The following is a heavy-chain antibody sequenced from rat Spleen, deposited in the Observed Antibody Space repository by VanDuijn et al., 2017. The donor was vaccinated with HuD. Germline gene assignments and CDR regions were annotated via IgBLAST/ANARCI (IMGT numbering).Heavy chain of an antibody. D-gene: IGHD1-2*01. V-gene: IGHV5-27*01. CDR3: ATLETIAAISTDVMDA. CDR1: GFTFNNYW. J-gene: IGHJ4*01. Sequence: EVQLVESGGGLVQPGRSLKLSCVASGFTFNNYWMTWIRQAPTRGLEWVATISTRGGSTYYRDSVKGRFTISRDNAKSTLYLQVDSLRSEDTAIYYCATLETIAAISTDVMDAWGQGASVTVSS. CDR2: ISTRGGST.